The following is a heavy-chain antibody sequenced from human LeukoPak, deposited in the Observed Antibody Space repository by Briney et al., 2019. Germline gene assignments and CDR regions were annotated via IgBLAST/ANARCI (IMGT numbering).Heavy chain of an antibody. CDR3: VNMRGGAVAGTRSDY. CDR1: GFTFSSYA. V-gene: IGHV3-74*01. Sequence: GGSLRLSCAASGFTFSSYAMHWVRQAPGKGLVWVSRINSDGSSTTYADFLKGRFTISRDNAKNTLYLQMNSLGAEDTAVYYCVNMRGGAVAGTRSDYWGQGTLVTVSS. J-gene: IGHJ4*02. CDR2: INSDGSST. D-gene: IGHD6-19*01.